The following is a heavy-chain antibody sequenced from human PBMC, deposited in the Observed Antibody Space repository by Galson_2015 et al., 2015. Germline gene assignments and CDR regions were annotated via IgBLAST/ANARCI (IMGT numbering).Heavy chain of an antibody. D-gene: IGHD6-19*01. CDR2: ISYDGSNK. CDR3: ARVVYLVAGYFDY. Sequence: SLRLSCAASGFTFSSYAMHWVRQAPGKGLEWVAVISYDGSNKYYADSVEGRFTISRDNSKNTLYLQMNSLRAEDTAVYYCARVVYLVAGYFDYWGQGTLVTVSS. CDR1: GFTFSSYA. J-gene: IGHJ4*02. V-gene: IGHV3-30-3*01.